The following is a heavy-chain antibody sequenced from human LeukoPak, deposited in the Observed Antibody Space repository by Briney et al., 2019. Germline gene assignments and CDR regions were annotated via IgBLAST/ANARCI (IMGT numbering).Heavy chain of an antibody. D-gene: IGHD1-14*01. CDR3: ATETNGRHYDY. Sequence: GGSLRLSCAASGLTFSTSGFNWVRQAPGKGLEWVASIGPTGSDRYHADSIKGRSTISRDNANNFLYLQMNSLRAEDTAVYYCATETNGRHYDYWGQGTLLTVSS. V-gene: IGHV3-21*06. CDR2: IGPTGSDR. CDR1: GLTFSTSG. J-gene: IGHJ4*02.